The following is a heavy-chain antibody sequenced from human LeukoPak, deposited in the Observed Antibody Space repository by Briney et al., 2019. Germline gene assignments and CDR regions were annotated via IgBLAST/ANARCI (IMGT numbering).Heavy chain of an antibody. CDR2: INSDGSST. CDR3: ARRSAAKDAFDI. J-gene: IGHJ3*02. V-gene: IGHV3-74*01. Sequence: PGGSLRLSCAASGFTFSNYCMHWVRQAPGKGLVWVSGINSDGSSTSYADSVKGRFTISRDNAKNTLYLQMNSLRAEDTAVYYCARRSAAKDAFDIWGQGTMVTVSS. CDR1: GFTFSNYC. D-gene: IGHD6-25*01.